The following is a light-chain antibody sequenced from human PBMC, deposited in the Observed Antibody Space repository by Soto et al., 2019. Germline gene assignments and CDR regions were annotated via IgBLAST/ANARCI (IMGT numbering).Light chain of an antibody. CDR1: QNVTTW. Sequence: DIQMTQSPSTLSASVGDRVTITCRASQNVTTWLAWYQHKPGKAPKLLLYDVSNLESGVPSRFGGSGSGTEFTLTISSLQSDDFATYFCQQYDSYRTFGQGTKVDIK. V-gene: IGKV1-5*01. CDR3: QQYDSYRT. CDR2: DVS. J-gene: IGKJ1*01.